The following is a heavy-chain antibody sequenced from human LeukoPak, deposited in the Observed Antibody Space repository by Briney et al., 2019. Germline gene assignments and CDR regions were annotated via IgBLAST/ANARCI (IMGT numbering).Heavy chain of an antibody. CDR2: ISYDGDNK. V-gene: IGHV3-30*18. Sequence: PGRTLRLSCAASGFSFSSYGMHSVRQAPGKGLEWVAVISYDGDNKYYADSVNARFTISRDNSKNTLSLQMDSLRAEDTAVYYCAKDIRVWGSYRYPCLDYWGQGTLVTVSA. CDR1: GFSFSSYG. D-gene: IGHD3-16*02. CDR3: AKDIRVWGSYRYPCLDY. J-gene: IGHJ4*02.